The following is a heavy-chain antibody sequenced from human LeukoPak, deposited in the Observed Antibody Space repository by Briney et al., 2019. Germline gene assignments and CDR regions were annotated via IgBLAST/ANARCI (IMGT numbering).Heavy chain of an antibody. Sequence: SETLSLTCTVSGGSIGSGVYYWSWIRQPPGKGLEWIGYIYHSGSTYYNPSLKSRVTISLDRSKNQFSLKLSSVTAADTAVHYCAGGDYDFWTSFDPWGQGTLVTVSS. CDR3: AGGDYDFWTSFDP. V-gene: IGHV4-30-2*01. CDR2: IYHSGST. J-gene: IGHJ5*02. CDR1: GGSIGSGVYY. D-gene: IGHD3-3*01.